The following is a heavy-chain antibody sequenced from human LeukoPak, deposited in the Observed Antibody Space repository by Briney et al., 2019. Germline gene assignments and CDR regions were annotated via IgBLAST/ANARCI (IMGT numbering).Heavy chain of an antibody. CDR3: ARDPPEGAARPSYYMDV. D-gene: IGHD6-6*01. CDR2: INPSGGST. Sequence: GASVEVSCKASGYTFTSYYMHWVRQAPGQGLEWMGIINPSGGSTSYAQKFQGRVTMTRDTSTSTVYMELSSLRSEDTAVYYCARDPPEGAARPSYYMDVWGKGTTVTVSS. J-gene: IGHJ6*03. CDR1: GYTFTSYY. V-gene: IGHV1-46*01.